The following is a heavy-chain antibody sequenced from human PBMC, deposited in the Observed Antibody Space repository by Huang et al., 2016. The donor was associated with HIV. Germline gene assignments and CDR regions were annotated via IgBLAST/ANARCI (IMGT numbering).Heavy chain of an antibody. Sequence: QVQLVQSGSELKKPGASVKVSCKASGYTFTNYALNWVRQAPGQGLEWLGWINTNPGNPTYAHGFTGRFVFSLDTSVSTASLQIRSIRAEDTAVYYCARVGDSSGYLDAFDIWGQGTLVTVSS. D-gene: IGHD6-19*01. V-gene: IGHV7-4-1*01. CDR3: ARVGDSSGYLDAFDI. CDR1: GYTFTNYA. J-gene: IGHJ3*02. CDR2: INTNPGNP.